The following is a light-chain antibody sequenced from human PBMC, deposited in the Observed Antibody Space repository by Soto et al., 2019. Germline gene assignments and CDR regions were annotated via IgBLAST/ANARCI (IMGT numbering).Light chain of an antibody. J-gene: IGLJ3*02. CDR1: SGHNSYA. CDR3: QTWSTDIRV. CDR2: LNSDGSH. Sequence: QPVLTQPPSASASLGASVKLTCTLSSGHNSYAIAWHQQQPEKGPRYLMKLNSDGSHSKGDGIPDRFSGSSSGAERYLTISSLQSEDEPDYYCQTWSTDIRVFGGGTTLTVL. V-gene: IGLV4-69*01.